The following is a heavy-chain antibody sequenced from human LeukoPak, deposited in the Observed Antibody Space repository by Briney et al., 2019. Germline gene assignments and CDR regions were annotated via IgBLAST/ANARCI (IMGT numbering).Heavy chain of an antibody. V-gene: IGHV4-59*01. CDR2: IYYSGST. CDR3: AREAYCSGCSCRPDYYYYYGMDV. J-gene: IGHJ6*02. CDR1: GGSISSYY. Sequence: SETLSLTCTVSGGSISSYYWSWIRQPPGKGLEWIGYIYYSGSTNYNPSLKSRVTISVDTSKNQFSLKLSSVTAADTAVYYCAREAYCSGCSCRPDYYYYYGMDVWGQGTTVTVSS. D-gene: IGHD2-15*01.